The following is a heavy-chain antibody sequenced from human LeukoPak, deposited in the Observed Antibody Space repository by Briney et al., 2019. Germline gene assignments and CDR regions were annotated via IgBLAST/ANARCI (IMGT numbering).Heavy chain of an antibody. D-gene: IGHD6-19*01. Sequence: GASVKVSCRASGYTFTSYAMHWVRQAPGQRLEWMGWINAGNGNTKYSQKFQGRVTITRDTSASTAYMELSSLRSEDTAVYYCARLSSGWYKGPSGYFDYWGQGTLVTVSS. CDR1: GYTFTSYA. V-gene: IGHV1-3*01. CDR2: INAGNGNT. J-gene: IGHJ4*02. CDR3: ARLSSGWYKGPSGYFDY.